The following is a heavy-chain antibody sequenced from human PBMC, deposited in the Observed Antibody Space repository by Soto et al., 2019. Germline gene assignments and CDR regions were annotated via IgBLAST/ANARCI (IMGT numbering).Heavy chain of an antibody. D-gene: IGHD5-18*01. CDR2: ISAYSVNT. CDR3: AGGRGQLWTAFDY. V-gene: IGHV1-18*01. Sequence: QVQLVQSGAEVKKPGASVKVSCKASGFTFSTYGISWVRQAPGQGLEWMGWISAYSVNTKYAEKFQGRVTVTTDTSTSTAYMELRSLRSDDTAVYYCAGGRGQLWTAFDYWGQGTLVTVSS. CDR1: GFTFSTYG. J-gene: IGHJ4*02.